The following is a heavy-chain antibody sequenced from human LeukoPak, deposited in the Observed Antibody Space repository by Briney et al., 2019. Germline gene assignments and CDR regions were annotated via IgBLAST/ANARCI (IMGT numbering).Heavy chain of an antibody. D-gene: IGHD3-10*02. CDR3: ARDYVYAFNI. Sequence: GGSLRLSCAASGFTFSGYSMNWVRQAPAKGLEWVSYISSSSSAIHYADSVKGRFTISRDNAKNSLYLQMDSLRDEDTAVYYCARDYVYAFNIWGQGTMVTASS. J-gene: IGHJ3*02. CDR1: GFTFSGYS. V-gene: IGHV3-48*02. CDR2: ISSSSSAI.